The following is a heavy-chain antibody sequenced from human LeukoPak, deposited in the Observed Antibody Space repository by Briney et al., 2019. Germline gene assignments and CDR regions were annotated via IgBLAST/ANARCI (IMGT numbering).Heavy chain of an antibody. D-gene: IGHD1-1*01. CDR3: AREGLERLRFAWFDP. Sequence: SETLSLTCTVSGGSISSSSYYWGWIRQPPGKGLEGIGSINYSGSTYYNPSLKSRVTISVDTSKNQFSLKLSSVTAADTAVYYCAREGLERLRFAWFDPWGQGTLVTVSS. J-gene: IGHJ5*02. CDR1: GGSISSSSYY. V-gene: IGHV4-39*07. CDR2: INYSGST.